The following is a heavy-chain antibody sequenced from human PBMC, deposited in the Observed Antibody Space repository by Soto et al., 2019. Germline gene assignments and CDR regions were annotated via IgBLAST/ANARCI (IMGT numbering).Heavy chain of an antibody. D-gene: IGHD5-18*01. CDR1: GFTFIGYS. CDR3: AREYSYGTGDYYYGMDV. Sequence: GGSLGLSWAASGFTFIGYSMNWVRQAPGKGLEWVSYISSSSSTIYYADSVKGRFTISRDNAKNSLYLQMNSLRDEDTAVYYCAREYSYGTGDYYYGMDVWGQGTTVTVSS. V-gene: IGHV3-48*02. J-gene: IGHJ6*02. CDR2: ISSSSSTI.